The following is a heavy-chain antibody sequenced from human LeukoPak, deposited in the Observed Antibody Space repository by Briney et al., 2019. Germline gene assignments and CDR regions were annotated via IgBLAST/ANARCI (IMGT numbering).Heavy chain of an antibody. CDR3: AREPERDIVVVVAATSQDAFDI. Sequence: SETLSLTCTVSGGSISSSRYYWDWIRQPPGKGLEWIGSMYYSGSIYYNPSLQSRVTISVDTSKNEFSLKLSSVTAADTAVYYCAREPERDIVVVVAATSQDAFDIWGQGTMVTVSS. CDR1: GGSISSSRYY. D-gene: IGHD2-15*01. J-gene: IGHJ3*02. V-gene: IGHV4-39*07. CDR2: MYYSGSI.